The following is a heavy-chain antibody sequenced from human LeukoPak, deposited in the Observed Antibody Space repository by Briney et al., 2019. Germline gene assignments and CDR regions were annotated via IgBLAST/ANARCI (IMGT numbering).Heavy chain of an antibody. D-gene: IGHD3-22*01. J-gene: IGHJ4*02. CDR3: ARVDYYDSSGYFDF. Sequence: PGGSLRLSCVASGFTFSDYYISWVRQAPGKGLEWVSYISTSGSTLYYADSVKGRFTISRDNAKNSLYLQMNSLRAEDTAIYYCARVDYYDSSGYFDFWGQGTLVTVSS. CDR2: ISTSGSTL. CDR1: GFTFSDYY. V-gene: IGHV3-11*04.